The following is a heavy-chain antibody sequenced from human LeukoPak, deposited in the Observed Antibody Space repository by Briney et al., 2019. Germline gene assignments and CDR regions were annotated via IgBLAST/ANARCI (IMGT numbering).Heavy chain of an antibody. J-gene: IGHJ4*02. CDR1: GGSISSGSYY. CDR2: IYYSGST. D-gene: IGHD1-1*01. Sequence: PSETLSLTCTVSGGSISSGSYYWSWIRQPPGKGLEWIGYIYYSGSTSYNPSLNSRVTISIDTSKNHFSLKLSSVTAADTAVYYCARVHNWNRYELDYWGQGTLVTVSS. CDR3: ARVHNWNRYELDY. V-gene: IGHV4-61*03.